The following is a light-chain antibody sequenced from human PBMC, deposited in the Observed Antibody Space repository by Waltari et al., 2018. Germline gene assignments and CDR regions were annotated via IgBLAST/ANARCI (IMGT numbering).Light chain of an antibody. CDR3: HQYHTFWT. J-gene: IGKJ1*01. Sequence: DIQMTQSPSTLSASVGDRVTITCRATQTISSWLAWYQQKPGKAPKLLIYKASNLESGVPSRFSGSGSGTEFTLTISSLQPDDFATYYCHQYHTFWTFGQGTKVEIK. V-gene: IGKV1-5*03. CDR1: QTISSW. CDR2: KAS.